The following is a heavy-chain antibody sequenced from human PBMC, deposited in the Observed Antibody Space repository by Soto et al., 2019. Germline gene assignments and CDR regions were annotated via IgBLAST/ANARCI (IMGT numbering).Heavy chain of an antibody. J-gene: IGHJ5*02. D-gene: IGHD4-4*01. CDR3: ARTDIVTTNWFDP. CDR2: INHRGYT. CDR1: GESFMRYY. V-gene: IGHV4-34*01. Sequence: SENLSVTCAVYGESFMRYYWTWIRKPPGKGLEGIGEINHRGYTNYNPSLKSRVNISIDPSKNQFSLKLTSVTAADTSVYYCARTDIVTTNWFDPWGRGTLVT.